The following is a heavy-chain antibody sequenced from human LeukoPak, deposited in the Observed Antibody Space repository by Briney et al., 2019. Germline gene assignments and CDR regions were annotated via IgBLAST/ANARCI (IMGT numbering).Heavy chain of an antibody. J-gene: IGHJ4*02. Sequence: SETLSLTCAVYGGSFSGYYWSWIRQPPGKGLESIGSIYHSGSTYYNPPLMSRVTMSVDTSKNQSSLRLTTVTAADTAVYYCARHVSTVAPAAAAGGFDFWGQGTLVTVSS. CDR2: IYHSGST. D-gene: IGHD6-13*01. CDR3: ARHVSTVAPAAAAGGFDF. V-gene: IGHV4-34*01. CDR1: GGSFSGYY.